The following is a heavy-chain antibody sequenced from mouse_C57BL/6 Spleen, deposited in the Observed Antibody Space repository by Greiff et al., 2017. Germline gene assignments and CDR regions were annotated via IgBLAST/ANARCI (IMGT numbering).Heavy chain of an antibody. V-gene: IGHV1-19*01. CDR1: GYTFTDYY. CDR2: INPYNGGT. CDR3: ASLITTVPHWYFDV. Sequence: EVQLQQSGPVLVKPGASVKMSCKASGYTFTDYYMNWVKQSHGKSLEWIGVINPYNGGTSYNQKFKGKATLTVDKSSSTAYMALNSLTSEDSAVYYCASLITTVPHWYFDVWGTGTTVTVSS. J-gene: IGHJ1*03. D-gene: IGHD1-1*01.